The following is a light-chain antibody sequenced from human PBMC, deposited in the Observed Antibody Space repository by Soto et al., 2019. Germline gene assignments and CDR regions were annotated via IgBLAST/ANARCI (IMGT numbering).Light chain of an antibody. Sequence: AIRMTQSPSSFSASTGDRVTITCRASQGISSYLAWYQQRPGKAPKLLIYAASTLQSGVPSRFSGSGSGTDFPLTLKYLQSEDCATYYCQKHYSYPPTLGQGTKLEIK. CDR3: QKHYSYPPT. CDR1: QGISSY. CDR2: AAS. J-gene: IGKJ2*01. V-gene: IGKV1-8*01.